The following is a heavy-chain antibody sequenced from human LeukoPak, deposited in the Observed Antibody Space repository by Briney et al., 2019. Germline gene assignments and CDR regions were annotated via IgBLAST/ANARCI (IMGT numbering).Heavy chain of an antibody. D-gene: IGHD3-10*01. J-gene: IGHJ5*02. CDR1: SFTFNNYH. Sequence: PGMNLSLYSAAYSFTFNNYHMHWDPPAPGQGWEGVTEPWYDGTDKFYEDSVKGRITISRDNSKNKLDLQTNSLRAEDTAVYYCARDLGTYCTGSRGLNPGGQATLVIVS. CDR2: PWYDGTDK. CDR3: ARDLGTYCTGSRGLNP. V-gene: IGHV3-33*01.